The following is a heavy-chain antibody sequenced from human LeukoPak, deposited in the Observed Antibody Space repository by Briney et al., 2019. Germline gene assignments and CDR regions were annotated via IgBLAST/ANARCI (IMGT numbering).Heavy chain of an antibody. CDR3: VRQPRVHTPDF. CDR1: GYTFTNFW. Sequence: GESLKISCEGSGYTFTNFWIGWVRQMPAKGLEWMGIVSPSDSDTRYSPSFQGQVTISADKSITTAYLQWSSLKASDTATYYCVRQPRVHTPDFWGQGTLVTVSS. CDR2: VSPSDSDT. D-gene: IGHD1-1*01. V-gene: IGHV5-51*01. J-gene: IGHJ4*02.